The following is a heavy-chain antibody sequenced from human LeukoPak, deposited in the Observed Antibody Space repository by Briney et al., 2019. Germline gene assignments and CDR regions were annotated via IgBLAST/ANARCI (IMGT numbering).Heavy chain of an antibody. CDR1: GGSISSYY. J-gene: IGHJ4*02. V-gene: IGHV4-4*07. Sequence: PSETLSLTCTVSGGSISSYYWSWIRQPAGKGLEWIGRIYTSGSTNYNPSLKSRVTMSVDTSKNQFSLKLSSVTAADTAVYYCARDQYSSGVYYFDYWGQGTLVTVSS. D-gene: IGHD6-25*01. CDR2: IYTSGST. CDR3: ARDQYSSGVYYFDY.